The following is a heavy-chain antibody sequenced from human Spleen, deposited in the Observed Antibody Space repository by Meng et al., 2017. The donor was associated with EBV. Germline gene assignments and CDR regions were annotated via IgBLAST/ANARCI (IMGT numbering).Heavy chain of an antibody. Sequence: QITLKESGSSLMKPTQTVTLTCTFSGFTLSTDGVDVGWILQPPGKALEWLAVIYWDDDRRYNPSLKSRLTITKDTSKNQVVLTMGNLDPVDTATYYCAHKREKLLYYFDSWGPGTLVTVSS. D-gene: IGHD3-10*01. CDR1: GFTLSTDGVD. J-gene: IGHJ4*02. V-gene: IGHV2-5*02. CDR3: AHKREKLLYYFDS. CDR2: IYWDDDR.